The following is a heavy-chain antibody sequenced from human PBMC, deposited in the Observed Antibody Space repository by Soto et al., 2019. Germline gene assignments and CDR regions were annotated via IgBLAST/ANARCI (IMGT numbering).Heavy chain of an antibody. J-gene: IGHJ6*02. CDR3: AKDRFQQLVSLRDRDYYYYYGMDV. D-gene: IGHD6-13*01. CDR1: GFTFSSYG. CDR2: ISYDGSNK. Sequence: GGALRLSCAASGFTFSSYGMHWFRQAPGKGLEWVAVISYDGSNKYYADSVKGRFTISRDNSKNTLYLQMNSLRAEDTAVYYCAKDRFQQLVSLRDRDYYYYYGMDVWGQGTTVTVSS. V-gene: IGHV3-30*18.